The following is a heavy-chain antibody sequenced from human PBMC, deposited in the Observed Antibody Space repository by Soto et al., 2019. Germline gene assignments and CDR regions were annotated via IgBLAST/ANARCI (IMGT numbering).Heavy chain of an antibody. J-gene: IGHJ6*02. Sequence: PGGSLRLSCGASGFTFSTYGMHWVRQAPGKGLEWVAVISFDGSNKYYADSVKGRFTISRDNSKNTLYLQMSSLRAADTAVYFCAKGGNLNNNYGMDVWGQGTTVTVSS. CDR3: AKGGNLNNNYGMDV. D-gene: IGHD1-20*01. CDR1: GFTFSTYG. CDR2: ISFDGSNK. V-gene: IGHV3-30*18.